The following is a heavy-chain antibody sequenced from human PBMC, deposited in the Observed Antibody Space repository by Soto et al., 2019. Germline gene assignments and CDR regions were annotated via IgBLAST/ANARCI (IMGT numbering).Heavy chain of an antibody. J-gene: IGHJ5*02. D-gene: IGHD1-1*01. CDR3: AKDTYNWNDGTIFDP. Sequence: EVQLLESGGGLVQPGGSLRLSCAASGFTFSSYAMSWVRQAPGKGLEWVSAISGSGGSTYYADSVKGRFTISRDNSKNTLYLQMNGLRAEDTAVYYCAKDTYNWNDGTIFDPWGQGTLVTVSS. CDR2: ISGSGGST. V-gene: IGHV3-23*01. CDR1: GFTFSSYA.